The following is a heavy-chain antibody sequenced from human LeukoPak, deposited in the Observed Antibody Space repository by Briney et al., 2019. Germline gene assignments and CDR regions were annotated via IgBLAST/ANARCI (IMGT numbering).Heavy chain of an antibody. V-gene: IGHV4-59*08. CDR2: IYYSGST. D-gene: IGHD6-19*01. J-gene: IGHJ4*02. CDR3: ARFVAVAGTFDY. Sequence: PSETLSLTCTVSGGSISSYYWSWIRQPPGKGLEWIGYIYYSGSTNYTPSLKSRVTISVDTSKNQFSLKLSSVTAADTAVYYCARFVAVAGTFDYWGQGTLVTVSS. CDR1: GGSISSYY.